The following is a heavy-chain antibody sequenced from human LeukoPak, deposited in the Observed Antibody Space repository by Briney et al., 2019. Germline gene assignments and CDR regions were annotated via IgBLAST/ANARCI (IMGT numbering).Heavy chain of an antibody. J-gene: IGHJ4*02. Sequence: GGSLRLSCAASGFTVGSNYMSWVRQAPGKGLEWVSIIYSGGSTYYADSVKGRFTISRDNSKSTLYLQMYSLRAEDTAVYYCAKTAGAGTRAYFDYWGQGTLVTVSS. CDR1: GFTVGSNY. D-gene: IGHD3-10*01. CDR2: IYSGGST. CDR3: AKTAGAGTRAYFDY. V-gene: IGHV3-53*01.